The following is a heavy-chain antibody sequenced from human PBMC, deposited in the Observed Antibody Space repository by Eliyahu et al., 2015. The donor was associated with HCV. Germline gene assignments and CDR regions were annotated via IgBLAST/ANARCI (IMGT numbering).Heavy chain of an antibody. D-gene: IGHD3-16*01. CDR1: GGSXRSSSYY. J-gene: IGHJ5*02. CDR2: IYYSGST. Sequence: QLQLQESGPGLVKPSETLSLTCTVSGGSXRSSSYYWGWIRQPPGKGLEWIGGIYYSGSTYYNPSLKSRVTISVDTSKNQFSLKLSSVTAADTAVYYCARETWGKGWFDPWGQGTLVTVSS. CDR3: ARETWGKGWFDP. V-gene: IGHV4-39*07.